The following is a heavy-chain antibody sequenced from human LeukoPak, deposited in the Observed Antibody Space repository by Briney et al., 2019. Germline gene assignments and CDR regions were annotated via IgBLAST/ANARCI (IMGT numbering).Heavy chain of an antibody. Sequence: PGGSLRLSCAASAFTFSRYWTTWVRQAPGKGLEWVANIKQDGSEKYYVDSVKGRFTISRDNAKNSLYLQMNSPRAEDTAVYYCARTPRNYCSGGSCYSGYYYYYYMDVWGKGTTVTISS. CDR3: ARTPRNYCSGGSCYSGYYYYYYMDV. CDR1: AFTFSRYW. V-gene: IGHV3-7*01. J-gene: IGHJ6*03. CDR2: IKQDGSEK. D-gene: IGHD2-15*01.